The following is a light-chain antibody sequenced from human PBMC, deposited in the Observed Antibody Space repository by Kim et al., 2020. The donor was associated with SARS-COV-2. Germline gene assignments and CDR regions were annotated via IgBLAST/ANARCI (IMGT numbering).Light chain of an antibody. CDR1: KLGDKN. CDR2: EDT. V-gene: IGLV3-1*01. J-gene: IGLJ2*01. CDR3: QAWDSSNVV. Sequence: YELTQPPSVSVSPGQTASITCSGDKLGDKNVFWYQQKSGQSPVLVIYEDTKRPSGIPERFSGSNSGNTATLTISGTQAMDEADYYCQAWDSSNVVFGGGTQLTVL.